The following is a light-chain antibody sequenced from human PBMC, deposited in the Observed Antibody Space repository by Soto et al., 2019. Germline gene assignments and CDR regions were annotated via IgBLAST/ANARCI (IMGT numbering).Light chain of an antibody. CDR1: QTLRNK. V-gene: IGKV3-15*01. J-gene: IGKJ3*01. CDR2: GGF. CDR3: QQHNAGPLT. Sequence: IVRTQSPGTLSVSPGERVILSCSASQTLRNKLDWYQQKPGQAPRLLIYGGFTRATGIPARFSGSGSGTEFTRIINSLQSEDFAIYYCQQHNAGPLTFGPGTKVDIK.